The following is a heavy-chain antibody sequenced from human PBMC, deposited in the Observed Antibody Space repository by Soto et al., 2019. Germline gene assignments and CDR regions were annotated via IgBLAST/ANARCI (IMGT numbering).Heavy chain of an antibody. D-gene: IGHD2-15*01. J-gene: IGHJ4*02. CDR3: GFGRLLYY. CDR2: IYSGGST. Sequence: ESGGGMIQSGGSLRLSCAASGFTVSSNYMSWVRQAPGKGLEWVSVIYSGGSTYYADSVKGRFTISRDNSKNTLYLQMNSLRAEDTAVYYCGFGRLLYYWGQGTLVTVSS. CDR1: GFTVSSNY. V-gene: IGHV3-53*01.